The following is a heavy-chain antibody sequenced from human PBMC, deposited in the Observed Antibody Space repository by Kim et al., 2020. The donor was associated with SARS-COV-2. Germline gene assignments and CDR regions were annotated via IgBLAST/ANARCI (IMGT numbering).Heavy chain of an antibody. J-gene: IGHJ6*02. CDR1: GFTVSSNY. CDR2: TYSGGST. V-gene: IGHV3-53*01. CDR3: ARRANPPHYYYYYGMDV. Sequence: GGSLRLSCAASGFTVSSNYMSWVRQAPGKGLEWVSVTYSGGSTYYADSVKGRFTISRDNSKNTLYLQMNSLRAEDTAVYYCARRANPPHYYYYYGMDVWGQGTTVTVSS.